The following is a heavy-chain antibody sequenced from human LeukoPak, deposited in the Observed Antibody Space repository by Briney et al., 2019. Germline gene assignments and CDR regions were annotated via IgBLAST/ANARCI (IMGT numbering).Heavy chain of an antibody. V-gene: IGHV3-48*03. CDR3: VRGRLLRSTKYFDY. J-gene: IGHJ4*02. CDR2: IDAGATST. Sequence: SGGSLRLSCAASGFPVNKYEMHWVRQAPGKGLEWVSYIDAGATSTNYADSVWGRFNLSRDNAQNSVHLQMNSLRDEDTAVYYCVRGRLLRSTKYFDYWGQGALVTVSS. CDR1: GFPVNKYE. D-gene: IGHD2-21*02.